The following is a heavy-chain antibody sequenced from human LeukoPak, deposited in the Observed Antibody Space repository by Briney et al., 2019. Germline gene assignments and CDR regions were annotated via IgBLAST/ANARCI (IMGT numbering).Heavy chain of an antibody. CDR1: GFTVSHNS. Sequence: QPGGSLRLSCAASGFTVSHNSMNWVRQAPGRGLEWVSVIESGGSTYYSGSGKGRFTISRDYLKTTLYLQMNNVTSEDTAVYYCARDPMVRGFGKYYYYMDVWGKGTTVTVS. D-gene: IGHD3-10*01. J-gene: IGHJ6*03. CDR2: IESGGST. CDR3: ARDPMVRGFGKYYYYMDV. V-gene: IGHV3-53*01.